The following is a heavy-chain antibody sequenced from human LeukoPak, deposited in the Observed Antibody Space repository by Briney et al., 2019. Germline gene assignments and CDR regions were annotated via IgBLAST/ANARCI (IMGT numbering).Heavy chain of an antibody. Sequence: GGSLRLSCAASGFTFNTHAMNWVRQAPGKGLEWVATVSGSGDRMYHADSVKGRFTISRDNSKNTIYLQMNSLRAEDTALYYCAKAAAAPGFDFWGQGTLVTVSS. J-gene: IGHJ4*02. CDR2: VSGSGDRM. CDR3: AKAAAAPGFDF. CDR1: GFTFNTHA. V-gene: IGHV3-23*01. D-gene: IGHD6-13*01.